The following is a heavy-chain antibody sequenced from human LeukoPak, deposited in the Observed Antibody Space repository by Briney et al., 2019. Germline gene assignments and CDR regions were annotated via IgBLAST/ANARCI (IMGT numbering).Heavy chain of an antibody. V-gene: IGHV4-4*02. D-gene: IGHD3-10*01. CDR2: IYHSGCT. CDR3: ARGSTMVRGVINGRVYFDY. Sequence: SETLSLTCAVSGGSISSSNWWSWVRQPPGKGPEWIGEIYHSGCTNYNPSLKSRVTISVDKSKNQFSLKLSSVTAADTAVYYCARGSTMVRGVINGRVYFDYWGQGTLVTVSS. CDR1: GGSISSSNW. J-gene: IGHJ4*02.